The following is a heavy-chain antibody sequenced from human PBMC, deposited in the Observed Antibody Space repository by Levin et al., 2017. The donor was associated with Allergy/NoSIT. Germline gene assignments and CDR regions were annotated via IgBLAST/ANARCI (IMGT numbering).Heavy chain of an antibody. CDR3: ARARLYGSGSSRTPYFDY. D-gene: IGHD3-10*01. J-gene: IGHJ4*02. CDR1: GGSISNDY. V-gene: IGHV4-59*01. CDR2: ISNSGTT. Sequence: SETLSLTCTVSGGSISNDYWSWIRQPPGKGLEWIGYISNSGTTTYHPSLRSRVTISEDTSKNQFYLKLTSVTAADTAVYYCARARLYGSGSSRTPYFDYWGQGTLVTVSS.